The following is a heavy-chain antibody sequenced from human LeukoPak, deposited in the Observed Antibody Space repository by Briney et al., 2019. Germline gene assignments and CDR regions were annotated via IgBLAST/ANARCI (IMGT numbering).Heavy chain of an antibody. CDR2: ISTSGGTI. CDR1: GFTFSSSS. D-gene: IGHD2-21*02. Sequence: GGSLRLSCAASGFTFSSSSMNWVRQAPEKGLEWVSYISTSGGTIYYADSVKGRFTISRDNAKNSLYLQMNSLRAEDTALYYCAKDIGDCGGDCYSGYFDYWGQGTLVTVSS. J-gene: IGHJ4*02. V-gene: IGHV3-48*01. CDR3: AKDIGDCGGDCYSGYFDY.